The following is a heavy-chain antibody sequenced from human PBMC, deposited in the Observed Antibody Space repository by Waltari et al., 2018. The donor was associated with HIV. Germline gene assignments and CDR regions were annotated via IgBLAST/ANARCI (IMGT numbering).Heavy chain of an antibody. D-gene: IGHD6-19*01. Sequence: QVQLVQSGAEVKKPGASVKVPCKASGYTFTGYYTHWVRRAPGQGLEWMGWINPNSGGTNYAQKFQGRVTMTRDTSISTAYMELSRLRSDDTAVYYCARGENRSPVAGHFWGQGTLVTVSS. V-gene: IGHV1-2*02. CDR1: GYTFTGYY. CDR3: ARGENRSPVAGHF. CDR2: INPNSGGT. J-gene: IGHJ4*02.